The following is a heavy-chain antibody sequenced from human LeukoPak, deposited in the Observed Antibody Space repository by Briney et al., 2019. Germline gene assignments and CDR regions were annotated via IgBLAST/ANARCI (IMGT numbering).Heavy chain of an antibody. D-gene: IGHD6-6*01. CDR2: INSDGSST. Sequence: GGSLRLSCAASGFTFSSYWMHWVRQAPGKVLVWVSRINSDGSSTSYADSVKGRFTISRDNAKNTLYLQMNSLRAEDTAVYYCARGGVYSSSAPDYWGQGTLVTVSS. CDR1: GFTFSSYW. CDR3: ARGGVYSSSAPDY. V-gene: IGHV3-74*01. J-gene: IGHJ4*02.